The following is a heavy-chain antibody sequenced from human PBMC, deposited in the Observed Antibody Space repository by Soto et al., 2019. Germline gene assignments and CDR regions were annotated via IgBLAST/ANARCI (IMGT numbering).Heavy chain of an antibody. D-gene: IGHD6-19*01. CDR2: IDPSDSYT. CDR1: GYSFTIYW. V-gene: IGHV5-10-1*01. Sequence: GASLKSSCKGSGYSFTIYWISWVLQMPWKGLEWMGRIDPSDSYTNYSPSFQGHVTISADKSISTAYLQWSSLKASDTAMYYCARHDSSGWNGEANGMDVWGQGTTVTVSS. CDR3: ARHDSSGWNGEANGMDV. J-gene: IGHJ6*02.